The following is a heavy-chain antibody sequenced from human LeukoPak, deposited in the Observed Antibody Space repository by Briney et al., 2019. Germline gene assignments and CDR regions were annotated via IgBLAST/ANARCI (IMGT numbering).Heavy chain of an antibody. D-gene: IGHD3-9*01. Sequence: ASVKVSCKASGYTFTSYDINWVRQATGQGLEWMGWMNPNSGNTGYAQKFQGRVTMTRNTSISTAYMELSSLRSEATAVYYCARRYYDILTGYYSPTYYYYMDVWGKGTTVTISS. V-gene: IGHV1-8*01. CDR3: ARRYYDILTGYYSPTYYYYMDV. CDR1: GYTFTSYD. J-gene: IGHJ6*03. CDR2: MNPNSGNT.